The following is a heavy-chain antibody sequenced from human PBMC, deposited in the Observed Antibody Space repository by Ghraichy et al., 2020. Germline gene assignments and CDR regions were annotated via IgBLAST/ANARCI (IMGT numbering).Heavy chain of an antibody. J-gene: IGHJ4*02. V-gene: IGHV3-11*06. CDR3: ARYDFWSGYNIDY. D-gene: IGHD3-3*01. CDR1: GFTFSDYY. Sequence: GGSLRLSCAASGFTFSDYYMSWIRQAPGKGLEWVSYISSSSSYTNYADSVKGRFTISRDNAKNSLYLQMNSLRAEDTAVYYCARYDFWSGYNIDYWGQGTLVTVS. CDR2: ISSSSSYT.